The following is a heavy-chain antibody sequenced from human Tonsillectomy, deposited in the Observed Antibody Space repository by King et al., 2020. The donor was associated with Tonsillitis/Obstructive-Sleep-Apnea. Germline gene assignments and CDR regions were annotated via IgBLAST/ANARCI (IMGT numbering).Heavy chain of an antibody. Sequence: QLVQSGAEVKKPGASGKVSCKASGYTFTSYGISWVRQAPGQGLEWMGWNSAYNGNTNYAQKLQGRVTMTTDTSTSTAYMELRSLRSDGTAVYYCASVYYDSSGYPEYFQHWGQGTLVTVSS. CDR1: GYTFTSYG. CDR3: ASVYYDSSGYPEYFQH. CDR2: NSAYNGNT. V-gene: IGHV1-18*01. D-gene: IGHD3-22*01. J-gene: IGHJ1*01.